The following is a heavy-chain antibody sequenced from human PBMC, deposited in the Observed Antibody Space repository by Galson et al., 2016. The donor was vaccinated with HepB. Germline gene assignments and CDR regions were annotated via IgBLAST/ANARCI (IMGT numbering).Heavy chain of an antibody. J-gene: IGHJ4*02. CDR1: GFTFSNYW. CDR2: INNDGSDT. V-gene: IGHV3-74*01. Sequence: SLRLSCAASGFTFSNYWIHWVRQAPEKGLVWVSRINNDGSDTAYADSVKGRFTLSRDNAKNTLYMQMNSLRAEDTALYYCVRDGSVAREDYWGQGTLVTVSS. D-gene: IGHD2-15*01. CDR3: VRDGSVAREDY.